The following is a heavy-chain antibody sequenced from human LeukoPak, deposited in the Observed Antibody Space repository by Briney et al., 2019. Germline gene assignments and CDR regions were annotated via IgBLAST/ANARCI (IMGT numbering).Heavy chain of an antibody. CDR3: ARETLDCGGDRFDY. CDR1: GFSLSAYE. Sequence: HSGGSLRLSCRGYGFSLSAYEFNWVRQAPGKGLEWISYINTGVTSAYYAGSVKGRFTISRDDANSAVHLEMNSLRVEDTAIYYCARETLDCGGDRFDYWGQGALVTVST. V-gene: IGHV3-48*03. D-gene: IGHD2-21*02. CDR2: INTGVTSA. J-gene: IGHJ4*02.